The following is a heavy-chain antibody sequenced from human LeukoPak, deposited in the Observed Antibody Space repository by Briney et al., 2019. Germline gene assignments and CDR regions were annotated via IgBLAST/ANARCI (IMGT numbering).Heavy chain of an antibody. J-gene: IGHJ4*02. D-gene: IGHD3-22*01. CDR1: GASIGSYY. Sequence: SETLSLTCTVSGASIGSYYWSWIRQPPGKGLEWIGYIYYSGSTNYNPSLKSRVTISLDTSKNQFSLKLSSVTAADTAVYYCARVGEYYHDTTGYYSFDYWGQGTLVTVSS. CDR2: IYYSGST. CDR3: ARVGEYYHDTTGYYSFDY. V-gene: IGHV4-59*01.